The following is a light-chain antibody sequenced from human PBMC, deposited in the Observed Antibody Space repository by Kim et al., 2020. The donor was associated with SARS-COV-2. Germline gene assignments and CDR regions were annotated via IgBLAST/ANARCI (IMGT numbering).Light chain of an antibody. CDR2: RAS. CDR3: QQYGSSPWT. CDR1: QSVGGNN. Sequence: QGERATRSCRASQSVGGNNLAWYQQKPGQAPRRLSYRASSRPTGVPDRVSGSGSGTDFTLTISGLEPGDFAVYHCQQYGSSPWTFGQGTKVDIK. J-gene: IGKJ1*01. V-gene: IGKV3-20*01.